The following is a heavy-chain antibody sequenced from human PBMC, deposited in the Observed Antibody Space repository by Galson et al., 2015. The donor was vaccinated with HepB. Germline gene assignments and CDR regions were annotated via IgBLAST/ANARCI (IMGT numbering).Heavy chain of an antibody. V-gene: IGHV3-23*01. CDR2: ISGSGGTT. CDR3: ARDRDTAWSEFDH. D-gene: IGHD5-18*01. CDR1: GFTFSNFG. Sequence: SLRLSCAVSGFTFSNFGLNWLRQAPGKGLEWVSSISGSGGTTYYADSVKGRVTISRDKSKNTLYLQMNSLRAEDTAVYYCARDRDTAWSEFDHWGQGTLVTVSS. J-gene: IGHJ4*02.